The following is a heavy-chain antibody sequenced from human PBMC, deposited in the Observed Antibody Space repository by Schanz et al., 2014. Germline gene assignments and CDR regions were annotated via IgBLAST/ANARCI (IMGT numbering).Heavy chain of an antibody. J-gene: IGHJ4*02. CDR3: ARERELVS. Sequence: QVQLQESGPGLVKPSETLSLTCTVSGGSINSYYWTWIRQPPGKGLEWIGYIYYSGSTNYNPSLRRRVTISVDKSKSLFSLRLSSVTAADTAMYYCARERELVSWGQGTLVTVSS. V-gene: IGHV4-59*12. D-gene: IGHD3-10*01. CDR2: IYYSGST. CDR1: GGSINSYY.